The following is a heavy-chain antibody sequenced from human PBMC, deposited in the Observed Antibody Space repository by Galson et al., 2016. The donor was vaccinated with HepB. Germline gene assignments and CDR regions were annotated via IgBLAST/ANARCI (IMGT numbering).Heavy chain of an antibody. CDR1: GFSFSDYP. Sequence: SLRLSCAVSGFSFSDYPMHWVRQAPGKGLEWVAVISYDGRNKYYADSVKGRFTISRDTSKNTVHLQMNSLRVEDTAVYYCARGGGHYDFWSCYPYYFDQWGQGTLVTVSS. CDR2: ISYDGRNK. CDR3: ARGGGHYDFWSCYPYYFDQ. D-gene: IGHD3-3*01. J-gene: IGHJ4*02. V-gene: IGHV3-30*04.